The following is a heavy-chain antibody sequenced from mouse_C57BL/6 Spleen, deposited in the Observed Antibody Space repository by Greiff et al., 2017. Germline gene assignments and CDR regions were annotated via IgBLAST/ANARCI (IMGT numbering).Heavy chain of an antibody. D-gene: IGHD2-12*01. Sequence: QVQLQQPGAELVRPGSSVKLSCKASGYTFTSYWMHWVKQRPIQGLEWIGNIDPSDSATPYNQKVKDKATLTVDKSSSTAYMQLISLTSDDTAVYDCAKGEGNDEGYWGKGTTLTVSS. CDR3: AKGEGNDEGY. J-gene: IGHJ2*01. CDR2: IDPSDSAT. CDR1: GYTFTSYW. V-gene: IGHV1-52*01.